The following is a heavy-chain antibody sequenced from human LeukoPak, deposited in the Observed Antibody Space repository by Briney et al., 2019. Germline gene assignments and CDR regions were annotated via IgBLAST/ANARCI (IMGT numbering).Heavy chain of an antibody. CDR1: GFTFSSYG. CDR2: IWHDGRNK. CDR3: AKLHDYGDYDVGYFDY. Sequence: PGGSLRLSCAASGFTFSSYGMHWVRQAPGKGLEWVAAIWHDGRNKDYADSVKGRFTISRDNSKNTLYLQMNSLRAEDTAVYYCAKLHDYGDYDVGYFDYWGQGTLVTVSS. J-gene: IGHJ4*02. V-gene: IGHV3-33*06. D-gene: IGHD4-17*01.